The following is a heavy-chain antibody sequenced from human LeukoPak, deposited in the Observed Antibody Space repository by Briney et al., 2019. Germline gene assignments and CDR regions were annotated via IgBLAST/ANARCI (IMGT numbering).Heavy chain of an antibody. V-gene: IGHV3-23*01. CDR2: ISAGGGST. D-gene: IGHD4-17*01. Sequence: GGSLRLSCAASGFTFSDYAMSWVRQAPGKGLEWVSVISAGGGSTYYADSVKGRFTISRDNSKNTLYLQMNSPRAEDTAVYYCAKDRLPGDYVPQDYWGQGTLVSVSS. CDR1: GFTFSDYA. J-gene: IGHJ4*02. CDR3: AKDRLPGDYVPQDY.